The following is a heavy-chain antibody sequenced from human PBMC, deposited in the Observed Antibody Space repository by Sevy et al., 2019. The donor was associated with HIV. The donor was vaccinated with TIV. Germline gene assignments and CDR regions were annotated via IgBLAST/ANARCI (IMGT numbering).Heavy chain of an antibody. CDR3: ARDPGYYDFWSGYPRGAFDI. CDR2: INPNSGGT. J-gene: IGHJ3*02. CDR1: GYTFTGYY. V-gene: IGHV1-2*02. D-gene: IGHD3-3*01. Sequence: ASVKVSCKASGYTFTGYYMHWVRQAPGQGLEWMGWINPNSGGTNYAQKFQGRVTMTRDTSISTAYMVLSRLRSDDTAMYYCARDPGYYDFWSGYPRGAFDIWGQGTMVTVSS.